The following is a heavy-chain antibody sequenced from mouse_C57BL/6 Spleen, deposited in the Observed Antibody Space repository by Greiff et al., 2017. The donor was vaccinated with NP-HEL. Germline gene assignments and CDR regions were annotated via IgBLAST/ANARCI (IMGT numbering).Heavy chain of an antibody. CDR1: GYTFTSYD. CDR2: IYPRDGST. V-gene: IGHV1-85*01. J-gene: IGHJ1*03. Sequence: QVQLQQSGPELVKPGASVKLSCKASGYTFTSYDINWVKQRPGQGLEWIGWIYPRDGSTKYNEKFKGKATLTVDTSSSTAYMELHSLTSEDSAVYFCARSFMYYGSSHWYFDVWGTGTTVTVSS. D-gene: IGHD1-1*01. CDR3: ARSFMYYGSSHWYFDV.